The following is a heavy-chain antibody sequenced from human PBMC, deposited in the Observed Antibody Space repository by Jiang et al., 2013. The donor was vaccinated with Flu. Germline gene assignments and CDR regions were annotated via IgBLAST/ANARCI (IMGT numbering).Heavy chain of an antibody. J-gene: IGHJ4*02. D-gene: IGHD2-2*01. Sequence: SGAEVKKPGSSVKVSCKASGGTFSSYAISWVRQAPGQGLEWMGRIIPILGIANYAQKFQGRVTITADKSTSTAYMELSSLRSEDTAVYYCARVGGCSSTSCYDYWGQGTLVTVSS. CDR3: ARVGGCSSTSCYDY. V-gene: IGHV1-69*04. CDR2: IIPILGIA. CDR1: GGTFSSYA.